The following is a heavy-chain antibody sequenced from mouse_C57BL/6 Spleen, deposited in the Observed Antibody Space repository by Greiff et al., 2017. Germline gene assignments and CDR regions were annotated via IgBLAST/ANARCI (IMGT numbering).Heavy chain of an antibody. CDR1: GYTFTSYT. CDR3: ARKDSKGYFDV. D-gene: IGHD2-5*01. J-gene: IGHJ1*03. Sequence: VQLQQSGAELARPGASVKMSCKASGYTFTSYTMHWVKQRPGQGLEWIGYINPSSGYTKYNQKFKDKATLTADKSSSTAYMQLSSLTSEDSAVYYCARKDSKGYFDVWGTGTTVTVSS. V-gene: IGHV1-4*01. CDR2: INPSSGYT.